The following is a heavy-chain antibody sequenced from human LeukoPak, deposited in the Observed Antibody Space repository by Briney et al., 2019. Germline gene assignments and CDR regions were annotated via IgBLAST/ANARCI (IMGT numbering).Heavy chain of an antibody. CDR1: GFTLSSYG. CDR3: ARGPLHCSSTSCRGDYFDY. J-gene: IGHJ4*02. Sequence: GRSLRLSCAASGFTLSSYGMHWVRQAPGKGLEWVAVIWYDGSNKYYADSVKGRFTISRDNSKNTLYLQMNSLRAEDTAVYYCARGPLHCSSTSCRGDYFDYWGQGTLVTVSS. D-gene: IGHD2-2*01. V-gene: IGHV3-33*01. CDR2: IWYDGSNK.